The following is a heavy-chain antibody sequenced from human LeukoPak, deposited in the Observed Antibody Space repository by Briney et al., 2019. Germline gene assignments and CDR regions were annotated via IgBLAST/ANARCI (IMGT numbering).Heavy chain of an antibody. D-gene: IGHD2-15*01. CDR3: ARGTGYCSGGNCWYYFDY. V-gene: IGHV4-38-2*02. CDR1: GYSISSGYY. CDR2: IYHSGST. Sequence: SETLSLTCTVSGYSISSGYYWGWIRQPPGKGLEWIGSIYHSGSTYYNPSLKSRVTISVDTSKNQFSLKLSSVTAADTAVYYCARGTGYCSGGNCWYYFDYWGQGTLVTVSS. J-gene: IGHJ4*02.